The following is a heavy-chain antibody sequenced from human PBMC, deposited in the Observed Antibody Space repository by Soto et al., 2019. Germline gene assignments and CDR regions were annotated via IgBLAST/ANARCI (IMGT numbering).Heavy chain of an antibody. J-gene: IGHJ6*02. CDR1: GGTFSSYA. V-gene: IGHV1-69*01. D-gene: IGHD2-15*01. CDR2: IIPIFGTA. Sequence: QMQLVQSGAEVKKPGSSVKVSCKASGGTFSSYAISWVRQAPGQGLEWMGGIIPIFGTANYAQKFQGRVTITADESTSTAYMELSSLRSEDTAVYYCARGVVVVAATEDYYYYYGMDVWGQGTTVTVSS. CDR3: ARGVVVVAATEDYYYYYGMDV.